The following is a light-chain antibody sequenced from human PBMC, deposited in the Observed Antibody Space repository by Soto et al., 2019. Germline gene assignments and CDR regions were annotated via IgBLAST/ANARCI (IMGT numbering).Light chain of an antibody. V-gene: IGKV1-5*01. J-gene: IGKJ4*01. CDR2: DAS. CDR1: QGISSC. Sequence: DIQMTNPLSTLSPLLGARVPIPSRASQGISSCLAWHQQKPGKAPKLLIYDASSLESGVPSRFSGSGSGTEFTLTISSLQPDDFATYYCQQYNSYSPLTFGGGTKVEIK. CDR3: QQYNSYSPLT.